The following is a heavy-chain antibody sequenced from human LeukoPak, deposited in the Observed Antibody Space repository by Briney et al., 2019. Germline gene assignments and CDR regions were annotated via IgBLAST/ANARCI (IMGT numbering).Heavy chain of an antibody. CDR1: GFTFSTYW. V-gene: IGHV3-74*01. CDR3: AEDTSGYFIN. D-gene: IGHD3-22*01. Sequence: GGSLRLSWAAAGFTFSTYWMHWVRQAPGKGPVWVSRINTDGTSTTYADSVKGRFTISRDNAKNTLYLQMNSLRAEDTAVYYCAEDTSGYFINWGQGTLVTVSS. CDR2: INTDGTST. J-gene: IGHJ4*02.